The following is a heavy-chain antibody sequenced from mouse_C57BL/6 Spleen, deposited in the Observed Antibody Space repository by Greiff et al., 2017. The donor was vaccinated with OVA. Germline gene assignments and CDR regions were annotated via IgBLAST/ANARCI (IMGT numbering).Heavy chain of an antibody. CDR3: ASSLTGAHWYFDV. D-gene: IGHD4-1*01. V-gene: IGHV1-69*01. CDR1: GYTFTSYW. CDR2: IDPSDSYT. J-gene: IGHJ1*03. Sequence: QVQLQQPGAELVMPGASVKLSCKASGYTFTSYWMHWVKQRPGQGLEWIGEIDPSDSYTNYNQKFKGKSTLTVDKSSSTAYMQLSSLTSEDSAVYYCASSLTGAHWYFDVWGTGTTVTVSS.